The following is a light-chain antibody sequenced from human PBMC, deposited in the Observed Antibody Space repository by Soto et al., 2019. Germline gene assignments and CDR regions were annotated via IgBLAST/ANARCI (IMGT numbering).Light chain of an antibody. V-gene: IGKV1-39*01. Sequence: DIQMTQSPSSLSASVGDRVTITCRASQSISDNLNWYRQKPGKAPELLVFAASILQSGVPSRFSGSGSGTGFTLTISSLQPEDFATYYCRQSYTTPITFGQGTRLEIK. CDR3: RQSYTTPIT. CDR2: AAS. CDR1: QSISDN. J-gene: IGKJ5*01.